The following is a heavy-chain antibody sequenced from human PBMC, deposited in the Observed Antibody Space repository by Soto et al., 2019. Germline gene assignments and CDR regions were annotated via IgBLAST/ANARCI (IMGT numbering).Heavy chain of an antibody. D-gene: IGHD3-9*01. J-gene: IGHJ4*02. CDR2: INAANGNT. CDR3: ARGRDYDILTGYFH. Sequence: ASVKVSCKASGYTFTSYAVHWVRQAPGQRLEWMGWINAANGNTKYSQKFQGRVTITRDTSASTAYMEMSSLRSEDTAVYYCARGRDYDILTGYFHWGQGTLVTVSS. V-gene: IGHV1-3*01. CDR1: GYTFTSYA.